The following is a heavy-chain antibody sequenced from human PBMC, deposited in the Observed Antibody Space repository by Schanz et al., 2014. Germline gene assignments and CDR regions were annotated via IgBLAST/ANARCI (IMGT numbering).Heavy chain of an antibody. D-gene: IGHD2-2*01. CDR1: GFTFSTYA. V-gene: IGHV3-23*04. J-gene: IGHJ4*02. Sequence: VQLVESGGGVVQPGGSLRLSCAASGFTFSTYAMSWVRQAPGKGLEWVSAISGSGGSTYYADSVKGRFTISRDNSKNTLYLHMNTLRSEDTAVYYCAKDSTHIDIVLVPTAIDYWGQGTLVTVSS. CDR3: AKDSTHIDIVLVPTAIDY. CDR2: ISGSGGST.